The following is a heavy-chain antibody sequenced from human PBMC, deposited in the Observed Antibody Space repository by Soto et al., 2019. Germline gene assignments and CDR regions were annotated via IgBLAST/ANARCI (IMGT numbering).Heavy chain of an antibody. V-gene: IGHV3-7*03. CDR3: AKDPNPTVPGLPFDL. CDR2: TKQDGSPT. J-gene: IGHJ4*02. Sequence: PGGSLRLSCESSGFTFSNYWMSCVRHAPGKGLESVANTKQDGSPTYYVDSVKGRFTITSDNAKDSLYLQMTRIRFDDTAGYYWAKDPNPTVPGLPFDLSCQGTQVTISS. D-gene: IGHD6-19*01. CDR1: GFTFSNYW.